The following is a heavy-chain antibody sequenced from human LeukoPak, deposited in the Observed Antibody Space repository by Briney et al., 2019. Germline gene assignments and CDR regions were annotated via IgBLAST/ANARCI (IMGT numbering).Heavy chain of an antibody. Sequence: GASVKVSCKASGYTFTSYDINWVRQATGQGLEWMGWMNPNSGNTGYAQKFQGRVTMTRDTSISTAYMELSRLRSDDTAVYYCARGRKYSSSSYYFDYWGQGTLVTVSS. CDR2: MNPNSGNT. CDR3: ARGRKYSSSSYYFDY. V-gene: IGHV1-8*01. J-gene: IGHJ4*02. CDR1: GYTFTSYD. D-gene: IGHD6-13*01.